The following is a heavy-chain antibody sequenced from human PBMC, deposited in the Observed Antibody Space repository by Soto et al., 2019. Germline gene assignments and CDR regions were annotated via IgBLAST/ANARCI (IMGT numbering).Heavy chain of an antibody. J-gene: IGHJ4*02. CDR3: ERGIQLWAITYYFDY. D-gene: IGHD5-18*01. Sequence: SETLSLTCTVSGGSISSYYWSWIRQPPGKRLEWIGYIYYSGSTNYNPSLKSRVTISVDTSKNQFSLKLSSVTAADTAVYYCERGIQLWAITYYFDYWGQGTLVTVSS. CDR1: GGSISSYY. CDR2: IYYSGST. V-gene: IGHV4-59*01.